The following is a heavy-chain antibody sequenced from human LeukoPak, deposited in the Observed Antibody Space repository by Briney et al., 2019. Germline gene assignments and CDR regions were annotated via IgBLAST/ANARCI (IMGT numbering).Heavy chain of an antibody. Sequence: SETLSLTCTVSGGSISSSSYYWGWIRQPPGKGLEWIGSFYYSGNTYYNPSLKSPVTISVDTSKNQFSLKLSSVTAADTAVYFCARHESSSDKYYFDYWGQGTLVTVSS. J-gene: IGHJ4*02. V-gene: IGHV4-39*01. CDR1: GGSISSSSYY. CDR2: FYYSGNT. CDR3: ARHESSSDKYYFDY. D-gene: IGHD3-16*02.